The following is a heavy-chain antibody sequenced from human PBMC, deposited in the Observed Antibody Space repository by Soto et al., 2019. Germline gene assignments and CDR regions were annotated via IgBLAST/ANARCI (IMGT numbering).Heavy chain of an antibody. CDR3: VKDGGYCSSSTCYSPRNHYFDS. V-gene: IGHV3-7*03. Sequence: LRLSCEASGFTFSDYWMSWVRQAPGKGPEWVANIKFDGSVKQYVDSVRGRFSISRDNSRNSLFLQMNSLRAGDTAIYYCVKDGGYCSSSTCYSPRNHYFDSWGQGTLVTVSS. J-gene: IGHJ4*02. D-gene: IGHD2-2*01. CDR2: IKFDGSVK. CDR1: GFTFSDYW.